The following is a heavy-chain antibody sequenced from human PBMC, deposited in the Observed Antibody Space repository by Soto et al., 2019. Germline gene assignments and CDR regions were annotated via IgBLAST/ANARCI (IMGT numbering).Heavy chain of an antibody. V-gene: IGHV1-2*02. Sequence: ASVKVSCKASGYTFTGYYMHWVRQAPGQGLEWMGWINPNSGGTNYAQKFQGRVTMTRDTSIGTAYMELSRLRSDDAAVYYCARVGFWSNPDYYGMDVWGQGTTVTVSS. CDR1: GYTFTGYY. CDR3: ARVGFWSNPDYYGMDV. J-gene: IGHJ6*02. CDR2: INPNSGGT. D-gene: IGHD3-3*01.